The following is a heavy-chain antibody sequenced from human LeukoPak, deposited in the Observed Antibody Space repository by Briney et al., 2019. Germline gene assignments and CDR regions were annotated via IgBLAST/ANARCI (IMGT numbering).Heavy chain of an antibody. CDR1: GGSISSYN. Sequence: SETLSLTCTVSGGSISSYNWSWIRQPAGKGLEWIGRIYTSGSTNYNPSLKRRVTISVDTSKKQFSLKLTSVTAADTAVHYCAGNYYGSGSYYSEDRYWGQGTLVTVSS. CDR3: AGNYYGSGSYYSEDRY. D-gene: IGHD3-10*01. J-gene: IGHJ4*02. CDR2: IYTSGST. V-gene: IGHV4-4*07.